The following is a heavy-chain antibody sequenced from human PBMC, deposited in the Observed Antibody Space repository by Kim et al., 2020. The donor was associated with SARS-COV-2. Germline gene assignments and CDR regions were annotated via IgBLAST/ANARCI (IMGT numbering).Heavy chain of an antibody. D-gene: IGHD1-1*01. J-gene: IGHJ3*01. CDR2: ISYDGEYT. CDR3: ATEGASNIPSTKGDAFDV. V-gene: IGHV3-33*05. CDR1: GFTFSNYA. Sequence: GGSLRLSCAASGFTFSNYAMHWVRQAPGKGLEWVAFISYDGEYTYYADSVKGRFTVSRDNSNNALYLQMNSLRAEDTAAYYCATEGASNIPSTKGDAFDVWGQGTMVTVSS.